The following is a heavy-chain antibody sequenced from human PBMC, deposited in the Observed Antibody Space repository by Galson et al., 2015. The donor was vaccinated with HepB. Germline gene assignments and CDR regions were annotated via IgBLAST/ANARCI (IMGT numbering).Heavy chain of an antibody. CDR3: ARDIYGGYLFDY. Sequence: SVKVSCKASGYTFTSYYMHWVRQAPGQGLEWMGIINPSGGSTSYAQKLQGRVTMTRDTSTSTVYMELSSLRSEDTAVYYCARDIYGGYLFDYWGQGTLVTVSS. V-gene: IGHV1-46*04. J-gene: IGHJ4*02. D-gene: IGHD4-23*01. CDR1: GYTFTSYY. CDR2: INPSGGST.